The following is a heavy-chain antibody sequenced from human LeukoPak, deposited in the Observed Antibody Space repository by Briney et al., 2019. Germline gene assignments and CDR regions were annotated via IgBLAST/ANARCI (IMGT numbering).Heavy chain of an antibody. Sequence: GGSLRLSCVASGFIFTYSNLNWVRQAPGKGLEWVSSISRSGGSTYYADSVKGRFTISRDNAKNSLYLQMNSLRAEDTAVYYCAIIGELLSFDYWGQGTLVTVSS. J-gene: IGHJ4*02. CDR3: AIIGELLSFDY. V-gene: IGHV3-21*01. CDR1: GFIFTYSN. D-gene: IGHD3-10*01. CDR2: ISRSGGST.